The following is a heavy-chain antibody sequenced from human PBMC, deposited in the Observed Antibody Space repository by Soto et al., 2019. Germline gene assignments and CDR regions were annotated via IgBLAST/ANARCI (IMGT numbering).Heavy chain of an antibody. CDR2: IKSKTDGGTR. CDR1: GFTFSNAW. D-gene: IGHD1-26*01. Sequence: EVQLVESGGGLVKPGESLRLSCAASGFTFSNAWMSWVRQAPGKGLEWVGRIKSKTDGGTRDYAAPAKGRFTISRDDSTDTLYLQMNSLKTEDTAVYYCTGGRIAGRPSPVYWGQGTLVTVSS. CDR3: TGGRIAGRPSPVY. V-gene: IGHV3-15*01. J-gene: IGHJ4*02.